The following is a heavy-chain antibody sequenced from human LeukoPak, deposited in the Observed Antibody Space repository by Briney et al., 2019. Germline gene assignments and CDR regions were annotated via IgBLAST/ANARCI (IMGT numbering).Heavy chain of an antibody. V-gene: IGHV3-23*01. Sequence: SLRLSCAASGFTFSSYAMSWVRHAPGKGLEWDSAVSGSGGSTYYADSVKGRFTISRDNSKNTLYLQMNSLRAEDTAVYYCAKALGTVTTFNYYYYGMDVWGQGTTVTVSS. CDR1: GFTFSSYA. D-gene: IGHD4-17*01. J-gene: IGHJ6*02. CDR2: VSGSGGST. CDR3: AKALGTVTTFNYYYYGMDV.